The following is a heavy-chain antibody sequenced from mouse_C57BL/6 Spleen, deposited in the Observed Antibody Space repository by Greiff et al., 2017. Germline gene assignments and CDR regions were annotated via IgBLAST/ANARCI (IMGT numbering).Heavy chain of an antibody. J-gene: IGHJ3*01. Sequence: VKLVESGGGLVKPGGSLKLSCAASGFTFSSYAMSWVRQTPEKRLEWVATISDGGSYTYYPANVKGRFTISRDNAKNNLYLQMSHLKAEDTAMYYCASVQASFAYWGQGTLVTVSA. V-gene: IGHV5-4*03. CDR2: ISDGGSYT. CDR3: ASVQASFAY. CDR1: GFTFSSYA.